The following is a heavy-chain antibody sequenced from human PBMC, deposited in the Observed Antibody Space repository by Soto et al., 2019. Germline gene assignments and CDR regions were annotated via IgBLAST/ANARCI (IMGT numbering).Heavy chain of an antibody. Sequence: ASVKVSCKASGYTFTNYGISWVRQAPGQGLACMGWISAYNGDTNYAQNLQGRVTMTTDTSTSTAYMELRSLRSDDTAVYYCARDLCSSTSCKLDSWGQETLVTVSS. D-gene: IGHD2-2*01. CDR1: GYTFTNYG. CDR3: ARDLCSSTSCKLDS. J-gene: IGHJ4*02. CDR2: ISAYNGDT. V-gene: IGHV1-18*04.